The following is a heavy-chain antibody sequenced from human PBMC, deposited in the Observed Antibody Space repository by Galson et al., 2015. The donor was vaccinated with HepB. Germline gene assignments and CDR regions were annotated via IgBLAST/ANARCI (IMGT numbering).Heavy chain of an antibody. V-gene: IGHV3-23*01. CDR3: AKDYLLYYDRWGSYSDLYYFDY. D-gene: IGHD3-22*01. J-gene: IGHJ4*02. CDR2: ISGSGSST. CDR1: GFTFNYHA. Sequence: SLRLSCAASGFTFNYHAMNWVRQAPGKGLEWVASISGSGSSTYYADSVKGRFTISRDNSLDTVDLQMDSLRVDDTAVYYCAKDYLLYYDRWGSYSDLYYFDYWGQGTLVTVSS.